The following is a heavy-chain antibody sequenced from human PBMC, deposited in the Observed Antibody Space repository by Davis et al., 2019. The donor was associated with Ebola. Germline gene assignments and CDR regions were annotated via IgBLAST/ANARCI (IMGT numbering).Heavy chain of an antibody. Sequence: SETLSLTCTVSGGSVSSGSYYWSWIRQPPGKGLEWIGYIYYSGSTNYNPSLKSRVTISVDTSKNQFSLKLSPVTAADTAVYYCARGDYGESFDYWGQGTLVTVSS. CDR3: ARGDYGESFDY. CDR2: IYYSGST. J-gene: IGHJ4*02. D-gene: IGHD4-17*01. CDR1: GGSVSSGSYY. V-gene: IGHV4-61*01.